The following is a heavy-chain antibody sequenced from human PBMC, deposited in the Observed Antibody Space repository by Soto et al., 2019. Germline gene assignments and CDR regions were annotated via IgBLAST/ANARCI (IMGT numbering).Heavy chain of an antibody. CDR3: AREPGTTPYYYYYYGMDV. V-gene: IGHV6-1*01. Sequence: PSQTLSLTCAISGDSVSSNSAAWNWIRQSPSRGLEWLGRTYYRSKWYNDYAVSVKSRITINPDTSRNQFSLQLNSVTPEDTAVYYCAREPGTTPYYYYYYGMDVWGQGTTVTVSS. CDR1: GDSVSSNSAA. J-gene: IGHJ6*02. CDR2: TYYRSKWYN. D-gene: IGHD1-1*01.